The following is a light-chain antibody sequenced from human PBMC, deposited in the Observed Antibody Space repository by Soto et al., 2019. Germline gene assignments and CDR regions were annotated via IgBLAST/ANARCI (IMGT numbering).Light chain of an antibody. J-gene: IGLJ1*01. CDR1: SSNIGSNT. Sequence: QSVLTQPPSASGTPGQRVTISCSGSSSNIGSNTVSWYQQLPGTAPKLLIYFNDLRPSGVPDRFSGSKSGTSASLAISGLQSEDEADYYCAAWDDSLNVYVFATGTKSPS. CDR3: AAWDDSLNVYV. V-gene: IGLV1-44*01. CDR2: FND.